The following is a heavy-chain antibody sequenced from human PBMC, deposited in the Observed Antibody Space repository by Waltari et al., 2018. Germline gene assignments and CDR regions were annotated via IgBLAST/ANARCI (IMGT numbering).Heavy chain of an antibody. D-gene: IGHD6-19*01. CDR1: GFTFSCYA. Sequence: QVQLVESGGGVVQPGRSLRLSCAASGFTFSCYAKHWLRTAPGKGLEWVAVISYDGSNKYYADSVKGRFTISRDNSKNTLYLQMNSLRAEDTAVYYCAREELYSSGWLDYWGLGTLVTVSS. J-gene: IGHJ4*02. CDR3: AREELYSSGWLDY. V-gene: IGHV3-30-3*01. CDR2: ISYDGSNK.